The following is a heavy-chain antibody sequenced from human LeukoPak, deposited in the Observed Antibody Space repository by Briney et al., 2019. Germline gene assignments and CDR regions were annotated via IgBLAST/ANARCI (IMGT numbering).Heavy chain of an antibody. CDR2: IYYSGST. Sequence: PSETLSLTCTVSGYSISNGYYWGWIRQPPGKGLEWIGSIYYSGSTYYNPSLKSRVTISVDTSKNQFSLKLSSVTAADTAVYYCARQIVVVENWFDPWGQGTLVTVSS. D-gene: IGHD3-22*01. CDR1: GYSISNGYY. J-gene: IGHJ5*02. V-gene: IGHV4-38-2*02. CDR3: ARQIVVVENWFDP.